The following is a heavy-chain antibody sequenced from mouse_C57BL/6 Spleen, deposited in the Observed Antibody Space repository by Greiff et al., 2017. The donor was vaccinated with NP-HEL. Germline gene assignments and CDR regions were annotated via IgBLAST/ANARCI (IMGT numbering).Heavy chain of an antibody. CDR2: INPGSGGT. D-gene: IGHD4-1*02. CDR3: ARGAQLGLWYFDV. V-gene: IGHV1-54*01. Sequence: QVQLKESGAELVRPGTSVKVSCKASGYAFTNYLIEWVKQRPGQGLEWIGVINPGSGGTNYNEKFKGKATLTADKSSSTAYMQLSSLTSEDSAVYFCARGAQLGLWYFDVWGTGTTVTVSS. CDR1: GYAFTNYL. J-gene: IGHJ1*03.